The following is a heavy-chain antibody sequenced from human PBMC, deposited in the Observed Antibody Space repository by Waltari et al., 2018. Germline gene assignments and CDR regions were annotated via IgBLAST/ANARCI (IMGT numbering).Heavy chain of an antibody. J-gene: IGHJ4*02. CDR1: GFTVSSNY. CDR2: IYSDGST. V-gene: IGHV3-53*01. CDR3: ARGVGSSSWYFNREGVGCLDY. Sequence: EVQLVESGGDLIQPGGSLRLSCAASGFTVSSNYMSWVRQTPGKGLEWVSVIYSDGSTYYADSVKGRFTISRDKSKNTLYLQMNSLRAEDTAVYYCARGVGSSSWYFNREGVGCLDYWGQGTLVTVSS. D-gene: IGHD6-13*01.